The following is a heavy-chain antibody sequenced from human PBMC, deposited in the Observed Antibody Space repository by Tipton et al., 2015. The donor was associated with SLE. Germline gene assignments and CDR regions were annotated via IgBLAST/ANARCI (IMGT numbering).Heavy chain of an antibody. Sequence: TLSLTCTVSGGSISSGSYYWSWIRQPAGKGLEWIGRTYTSGSTNYNPSLKSRVTISVDTSKNQFSLKLSSVTAADTAVYYCARGRIAVAGNHFDYWGQGTLVTVSS. CDR3: ARGRIAVAGNHFDY. D-gene: IGHD6-19*01. CDR1: GGSISSGSYY. CDR2: TYTSGST. J-gene: IGHJ4*02. V-gene: IGHV4-61*02.